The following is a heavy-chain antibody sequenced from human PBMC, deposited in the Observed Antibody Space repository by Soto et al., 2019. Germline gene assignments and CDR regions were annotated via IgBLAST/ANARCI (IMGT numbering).Heavy chain of an antibody. CDR3: ASFRDGYNYYYFDY. D-gene: IGHD5-12*01. J-gene: IGHJ4*02. CDR1: GGSISSGDYY. Sequence: PSETLSLTCTVSGGSISSGDYYWSWIRQPPGKGLEWIGYIYYSGSTYYNPSLKSRVTISVDTSKNQFSLKLSSVTAADTAVYYCASFRDGYNYYYFDYWGQGTLVTSPQ. CDR2: IYYSGST. V-gene: IGHV4-30-4*01.